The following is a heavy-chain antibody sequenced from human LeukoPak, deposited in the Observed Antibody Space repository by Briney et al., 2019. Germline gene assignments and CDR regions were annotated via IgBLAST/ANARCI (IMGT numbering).Heavy chain of an antibody. D-gene: IGHD5-18*01. CDR3: AKDTRRRGYTYGSLSICFDY. Sequence: GGSLRLSCAASGFTFDDYAMHWVRPAPGKGLEGVSGISWNSGSIGYADSVKGRFTISRDNAKNSLYLQMNSLRAEDTALYYCAKDTRRRGYTYGSLSICFDYWGQGTLVTVSS. J-gene: IGHJ4*02. V-gene: IGHV3-9*01. CDR2: ISWNSGSI. CDR1: GFTFDDYA.